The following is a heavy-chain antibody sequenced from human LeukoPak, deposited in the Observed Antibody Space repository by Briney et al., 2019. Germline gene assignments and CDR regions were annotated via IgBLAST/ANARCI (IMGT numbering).Heavy chain of an antibody. CDR2: INPNSGGT. J-gene: IGHJ5*02. Sequence: HGASVKVSCKASGYTFTGYYMHWVRQAPGQGLEWMGWINPNSGGTNYAQKFQGRVTMTRDTSISTAYMELSRLRSDDTAVYYCVRRVVAATRVNWFDPWGQGTLVTVSS. V-gene: IGHV1-2*02. CDR3: VRRVVAATRVNWFDP. CDR1: GYTFTGYY. D-gene: IGHD2-15*01.